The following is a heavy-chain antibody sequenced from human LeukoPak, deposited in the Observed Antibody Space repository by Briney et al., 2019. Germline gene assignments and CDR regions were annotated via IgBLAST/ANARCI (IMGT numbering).Heavy chain of an antibody. Sequence: GGSLRLSCAASGFTFSSYAMSWVRQTPGKGLEWVSAISGSGGSTYYADSVKGRFTISRDNSKNTLYLQMNSLRAEDTAVYYCAYGSGSYYKVIYYYGMDVWGQGTTVTVSS. D-gene: IGHD3-10*01. CDR1: GFTFSSYA. CDR3: AYGSGSYYKVIYYYGMDV. CDR2: ISGSGGST. J-gene: IGHJ6*02. V-gene: IGHV3-23*01.